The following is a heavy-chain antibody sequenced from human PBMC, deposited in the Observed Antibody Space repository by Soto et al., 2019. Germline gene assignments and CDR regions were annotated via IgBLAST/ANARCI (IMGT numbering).Heavy chain of an antibody. Sequence: QVQLQESGPGLVKPSQTLSLACAVSGGSISIGGYFWSWVRQFPGKALEWIGHIYYNGSTYYNPSPKSRLTISSDTSNNQFSLRLTSVTAADTAAYYCATDEYFGSEINFYYYAMDVWGQGTTVTVSS. CDR2: IYYNGST. J-gene: IGHJ6*02. CDR3: ATDEYFGSEINFYYYAMDV. V-gene: IGHV4-31*11. D-gene: IGHD3-16*01. CDR1: GGSISIGGYF.